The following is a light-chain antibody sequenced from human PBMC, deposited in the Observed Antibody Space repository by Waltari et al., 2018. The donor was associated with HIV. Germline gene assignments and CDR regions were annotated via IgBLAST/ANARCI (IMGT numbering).Light chain of an antibody. V-gene: IGLV2-14*01. CDR2: EVH. Sequence: QSSLTQPASVSGSPGQSITISCPGLNVAVGACKFVSWYQHHPDTAPKLIIYEVHNRPSGVSDRFSGSKSGNSASLTISGLQTADEADYYCTSYTSGSVLFGGGTNLTVL. CDR3: TSYTSGSVL. J-gene: IGLJ2*01. CDR1: NVAVGACKF.